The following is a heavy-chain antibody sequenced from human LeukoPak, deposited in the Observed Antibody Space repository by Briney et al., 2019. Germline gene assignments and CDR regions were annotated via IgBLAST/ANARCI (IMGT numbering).Heavy chain of an antibody. CDR2: LSSSSTYI. CDR3: ARGYYDFWSGYSTPFDY. Sequence: PGGSLRLSCAASGFIFSSCSMNWVRQAPGKGLEWVSSLSSSSTYIYYADSVKGRFTTSRDNAKNSLYLQMNSLRAKDTAVYYCARGYYDFWSGYSTPFDYWGQGTLVTVSS. CDR1: GFIFSSCS. D-gene: IGHD3-3*01. J-gene: IGHJ4*02. V-gene: IGHV3-21*01.